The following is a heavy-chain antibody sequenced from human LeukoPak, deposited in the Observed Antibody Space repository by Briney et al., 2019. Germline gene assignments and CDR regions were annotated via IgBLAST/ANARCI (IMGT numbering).Heavy chain of an antibody. Sequence: GGSLRLSCAASGFTFSSYSMNWVRQAPGKGLEWVSSISSSSSYIYYADSVKGRFTISRDNAKNSLYLQMNSLRAEDTAVYYCARVLVSYSSSWFDAFDIWGQGTMVTVSS. D-gene: IGHD6-13*01. J-gene: IGHJ3*02. CDR2: ISSSSSYI. V-gene: IGHV3-21*01. CDR3: ARVLVSYSSSWFDAFDI. CDR1: GFTFSSYS.